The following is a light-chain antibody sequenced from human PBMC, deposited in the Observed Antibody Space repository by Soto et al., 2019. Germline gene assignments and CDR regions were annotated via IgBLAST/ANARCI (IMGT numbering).Light chain of an antibody. CDR2: KAS. V-gene: IGKV1-17*03. CDR3: HQYDSYWT. J-gene: IGKJ1*01. CDR1: EGISNY. Sequence: DIQMTQSPSAMSASVGDRVTITCRASEGISNYLAWFQQKPGKVPKLLIYKASSLQSGVPSRFSGSGSGTEFTLTISSLQPDDFATYYCHQYDSYWTFGQGTKVDIK.